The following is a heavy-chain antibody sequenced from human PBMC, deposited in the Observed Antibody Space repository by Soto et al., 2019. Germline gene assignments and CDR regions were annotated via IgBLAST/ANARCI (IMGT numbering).Heavy chain of an antibody. D-gene: IGHD3-10*01. V-gene: IGHV4-31*03. CDR3: ARATGLYGSGSETTYYYYYGMDV. J-gene: IGHJ6*02. CDR1: GGSISSGGYY. CDR2: IYYSGST. Sequence: SETLSLTCTVSGGSISSGGYYWSWIRQHPGKGLEWIGYIYYSGSTYYNPSLKSRVTISVDTSKNQFSLKLSSVTAADTAVYYCARATGLYGSGSETTYYYYYGMDVWGQGTTVTVSS.